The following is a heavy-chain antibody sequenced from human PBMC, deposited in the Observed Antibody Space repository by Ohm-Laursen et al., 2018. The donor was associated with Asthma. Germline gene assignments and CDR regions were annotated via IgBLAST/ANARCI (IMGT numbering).Heavy chain of an antibody. CDR2: ISGSGGRT. V-gene: IGHV3-23*01. D-gene: IGHD3-10*01. CDR3: AYEFGGSGDY. Sequence: SLRLSCTASGFTFSNQAMSWVRQAPGKGLEWVSAISGSGGRTYYAASVKGRFTISRDDAKNTVYLQMNSLRVDDTAVYYCAYEFGGSGDYWGQGTLVTVSS. J-gene: IGHJ4*02. CDR1: GFTFSNQA.